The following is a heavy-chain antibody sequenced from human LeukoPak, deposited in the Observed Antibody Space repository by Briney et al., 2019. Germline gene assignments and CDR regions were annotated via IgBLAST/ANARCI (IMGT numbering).Heavy chain of an antibody. CDR2: ISSGSSYI. J-gene: IGHJ5*02. CDR1: GFSFSTYA. Sequence: PGGSLRLSCAASGFSFSTYAMNWVRQAPGKGLEWVSAISSGSSYIYYADPVKGRFTISRDNAKKSLYLQMNSLRAEDTAVYYCARDIARAANWFDHWGQGTLVTVSS. D-gene: IGHD6-19*01. CDR3: ARDIARAANWFDH. V-gene: IGHV3-21*01.